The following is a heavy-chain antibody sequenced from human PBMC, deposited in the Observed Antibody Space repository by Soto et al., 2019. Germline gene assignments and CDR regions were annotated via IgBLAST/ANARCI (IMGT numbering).Heavy chain of an antibody. CDR2: IRSKAYGGTT. CDR1: GFTFGDYA. V-gene: IGHV3-49*03. D-gene: IGHD3-3*01. J-gene: IGHJ4*02. Sequence: PGGSLRLSCTASGFTFGDYAMSWFRQAPGKGLEWVGFIRSKAYGGTTEYAASVKGRFTISRHDSKSIAYLQMNSLKTEDTALYYCTTTEEYEDFWSGYYTGVGEYGGQGTLVTLSS. CDR3: TTTEEYEDFWSGYYTGVGEY.